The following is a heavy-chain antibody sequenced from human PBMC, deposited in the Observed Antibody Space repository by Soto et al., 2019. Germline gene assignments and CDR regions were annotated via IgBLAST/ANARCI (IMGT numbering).Heavy chain of an antibody. CDR2: INHSGST. CDR3: ASGNPNLEMATDY. D-gene: IGHD5-12*01. CDR1: GGSFSGYY. J-gene: IGHJ4*02. V-gene: IGHV4-34*01. Sequence: PSETLSLTCAVYGGSFSGYYWSWIRQPPGKGLEWIGEINHSGSTNYNPSLKSRVTISVDTSKNQFSLKLSSVTAADTAVYYCASGNPNLEMATDYWGQGTLVTVSS.